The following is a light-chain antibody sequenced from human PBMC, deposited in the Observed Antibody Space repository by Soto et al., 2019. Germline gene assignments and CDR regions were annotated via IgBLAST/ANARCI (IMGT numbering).Light chain of an antibody. J-gene: IGKJ5*01. V-gene: IGKV1-33*01. CDR3: QQYENLPT. CDR2: DAS. Sequence: VQMPQSPSSLSASVGDRFTITCQASQNINNYLNWYQQKPGRAPKLLIYDASNLEAGVPSRFRGSGSGTDFTFTISRLQPEDIATYYCQQYENLPTFGLGTRLEIK. CDR1: QNINNY.